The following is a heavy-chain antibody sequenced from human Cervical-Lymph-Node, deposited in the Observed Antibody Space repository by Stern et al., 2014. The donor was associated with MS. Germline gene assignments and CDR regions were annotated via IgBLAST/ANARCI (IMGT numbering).Heavy chain of an antibody. V-gene: IGHV2-26*01. CDR3: ARIITGTTNFDY. D-gene: IGHD1-7*01. CDR1: GFSLSNARMG. Sequence: QVTLKESGPVLVKPTETLTLTCTVSGFSLSNARMGVSWIRQPPGKALEXLAHLFSNDEKSYSTSLKSRLTISKDTSKSQVVLTMTNMDPVDTATYYCARIITGTTNFDYWGQGTLVTVSS. CDR2: LFSNDEK. J-gene: IGHJ4*02.